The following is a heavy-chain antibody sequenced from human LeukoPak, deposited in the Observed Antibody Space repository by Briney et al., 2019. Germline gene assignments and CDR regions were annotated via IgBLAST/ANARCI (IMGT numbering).Heavy chain of an antibody. J-gene: IGHJ4*02. D-gene: IGHD3-16*01. V-gene: IGHV1-18*01. CDR2: ISGTNGNT. CDR3: ARVGEYNS. Sequence: GASVKVSCKASGDTFTSYGISWVRQAPGQGLEWMGYISGTNGNTNYAQKFQGRVTMTTDTSTSTAYMEVRSLRSDDTAIYYCARVGEYNSWGQGTLVTVSS. CDR1: GDTFTSYG.